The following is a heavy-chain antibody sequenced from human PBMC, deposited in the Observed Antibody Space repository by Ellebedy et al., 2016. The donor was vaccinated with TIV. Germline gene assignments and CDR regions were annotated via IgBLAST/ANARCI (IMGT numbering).Heavy chain of an antibody. J-gene: IGHJ5*02. CDR1: GGTFSSYA. Sequence: ASVKVSCKASGGTFSSYAISWVRQAPGQGLEWMGGIIPIFGTANYAQKFQGRVTMTRDTSTSTVYMELSSLRSEDTAVYYCARGRDPRSWFDPWGQGTLVTVSS. D-gene: IGHD3-10*01. V-gene: IGHV1-69*05. CDR3: ARGRDPRSWFDP. CDR2: IIPIFGTA.